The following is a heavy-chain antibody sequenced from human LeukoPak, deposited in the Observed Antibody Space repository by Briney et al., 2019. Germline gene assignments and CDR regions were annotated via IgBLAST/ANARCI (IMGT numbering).Heavy chain of an antibody. V-gene: IGHV4-34*01. D-gene: IGHD2-2*01. CDR2: INHSGST. CDR1: GGSFSGYY. Sequence: SETLSFTCAVYGGSFSGYYWSWIRQPPGKGLEWIGEINHSGSTNYNPSLKSRVTISVDTSKNQFSLKLSSVTAADTAVYYCARGRTYCSSTSCYSNWFDPWGQGTLVTVSS. J-gene: IGHJ5*02. CDR3: ARGRTYCSSTSCYSNWFDP.